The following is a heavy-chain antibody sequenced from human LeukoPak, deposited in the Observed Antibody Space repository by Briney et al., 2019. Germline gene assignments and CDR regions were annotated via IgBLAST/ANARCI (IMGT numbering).Heavy chain of an antibody. Sequence: ASVKVSCKAFGYTFTSYYMHWVRQAPGQGLEWMGIINPSGGSTSYAQKFQGRVTMTRDTSTSTVYMELSSLRSEDTAVYYCARDGEPLWFGELLRFDYWGQGTLVTVSS. CDR1: GYTFTSYY. CDR2: INPSGGST. V-gene: IGHV1-46*01. J-gene: IGHJ4*02. CDR3: ARDGEPLWFGELLRFDY. D-gene: IGHD3-10*01.